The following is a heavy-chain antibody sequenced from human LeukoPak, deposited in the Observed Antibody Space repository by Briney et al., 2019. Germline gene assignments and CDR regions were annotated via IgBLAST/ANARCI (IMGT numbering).Heavy chain of an antibody. Sequence: EASVKVSFKASGYTFTIYGISWVRQAPGQGLEGMGWISAYNGNTNYAQKLQGRVTMTTDTSTSTAYMELRSLRSDDTAVYYCARGSPDIVVVVAAPWYFDYWGQGTLVTVSS. J-gene: IGHJ4*02. D-gene: IGHD2-15*01. CDR1: GYTFTIYG. CDR2: ISAYNGNT. V-gene: IGHV1-18*01. CDR3: ARGSPDIVVVVAAPWYFDY.